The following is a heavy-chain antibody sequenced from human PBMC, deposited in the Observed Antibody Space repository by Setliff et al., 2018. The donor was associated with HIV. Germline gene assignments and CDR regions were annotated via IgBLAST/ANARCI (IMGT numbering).Heavy chain of an antibody. Sequence: PSETLSLTCTVSNASINPYYWSWIRQPAGRALEWIGRIYFSGRTNYNPSLKSRVKMSIDTSKNQFSLNLSSVTAADTAIYFCARDPYCSGDGCFRYYQHWGRGTLVTVSS. J-gene: IGHJ1*01. CDR3: ARDPYCSGDGCFRYYQH. D-gene: IGHD2-15*01. V-gene: IGHV4-4*07. CDR2: IYFSGRT. CDR1: NASINPYY.